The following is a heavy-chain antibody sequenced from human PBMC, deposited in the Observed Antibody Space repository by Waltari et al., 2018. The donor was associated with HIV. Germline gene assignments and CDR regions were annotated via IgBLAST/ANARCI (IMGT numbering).Heavy chain of an antibody. J-gene: IGHJ6*02. D-gene: IGHD3-10*01. V-gene: IGHV3-30*18. CDR2: ISYDGSKK. CDR1: EFTFSSYG. Sequence: QVHLVESGGGVVQPGRSLRLSCAASEFTFSSYGMPWVRQARGKGLEWVAVISYDGSKKYYADSVKGRFTISRDNSKNTLFLEMNSLRAEDTAVYYCAKDRTYYYGSGNNYYQYYGMDVWGQGTTVTVSS. CDR3: AKDRTYYYGSGNNYYQYYGMDV.